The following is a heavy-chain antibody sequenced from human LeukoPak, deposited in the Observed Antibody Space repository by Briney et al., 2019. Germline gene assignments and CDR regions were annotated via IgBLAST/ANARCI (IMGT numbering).Heavy chain of an antibody. D-gene: IGHD6-13*01. CDR2: IRYDGGNK. CDR1: GFTFSSYG. J-gene: IGHJ4*02. V-gene: IGHV3-30*02. CDR3: AKGLSGSSSWYIHEY. Sequence: PGGSLRLSCAASGFTFSSYGIHWVRQAPGKGLEWVAFIRYDGGNKYYADSVKGRFIISRDNSKNTLYLQINSLRAEDTAVYYCAKGLSGSSSWYIHEYWGQGTLVTVSS.